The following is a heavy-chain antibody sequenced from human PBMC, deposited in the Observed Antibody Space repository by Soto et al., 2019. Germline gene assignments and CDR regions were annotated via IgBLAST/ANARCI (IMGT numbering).Heavy chain of an antibody. CDR2: ISSDSRYI. D-gene: IGHD6-13*01. Sequence: PGGSLRLSCVASGFSLSDYAVNWVRQAPGKGLEWVSFISSDSRYIYYADSVEGRFTISRDNAKNSLYLQMNSLRAEDTAVYYCARFTAAGIDYWGQGTLVTVSS. CDR3: ARFTAAGIDY. CDR1: GFSLSDYA. V-gene: IGHV3-21*01. J-gene: IGHJ4*02.